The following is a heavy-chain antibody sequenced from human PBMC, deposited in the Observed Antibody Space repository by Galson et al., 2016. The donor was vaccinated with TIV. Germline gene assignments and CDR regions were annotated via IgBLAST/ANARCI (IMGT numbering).Heavy chain of an antibody. CDR3: ARGAPSVFGVIMTLDY. J-gene: IGHJ4*02. CDR1: GDSVSGTSAA. CDR2: TYYRSTWYN. D-gene: IGHD3-3*01. V-gene: IGHV6-1*01. Sequence: CAISGDSVSGTSAAWNWIRQSPSRGLEWLGRTYYRSTWYNDYAASLKRRITINPDTSKNQFSLQLTSVTPGDAAVYYCARGAPSVFGVIMTLDYWGQGTLVTVSS.